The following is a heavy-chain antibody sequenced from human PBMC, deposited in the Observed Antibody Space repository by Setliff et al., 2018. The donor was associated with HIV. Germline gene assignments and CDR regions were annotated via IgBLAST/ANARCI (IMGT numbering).Heavy chain of an antibody. CDR1: GFTFSSYA. CDR2: ISGRGGST. J-gene: IGHJ6*02. CDR3: AKDFQWSTVNTPLNYQYGMDV. D-gene: IGHD4-17*01. V-gene: IGHV3-23*01. Sequence: PGGSLRLSCAASGFTFSSYAMSWVRQAPGKGLEWVSAISGRGGSTYYADSVKGRFSISRDTAKNSLYLQMNSLRPEDTAVYYCAKDFQWSTVNTPLNYQYGMDVWGQGTTVTVSS.